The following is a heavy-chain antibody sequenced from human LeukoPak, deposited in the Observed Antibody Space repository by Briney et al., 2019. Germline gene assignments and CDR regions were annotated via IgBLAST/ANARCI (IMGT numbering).Heavy chain of an antibody. CDR3: AREEGYCSSTSCSNWFDP. Sequence: ASVKVSCKASGGTFSSYAISWVRQAPGQGLEWMGGIIPIFGTANYAQKFQGRVTVTADESTSTAYMELSSLRSEDTAVYYCAREEGYCSSTSCSNWFDPWGQGTLVTVSS. J-gene: IGHJ5*02. V-gene: IGHV1-69*13. CDR1: GGTFSSYA. CDR2: IIPIFGTA. D-gene: IGHD2-2*01.